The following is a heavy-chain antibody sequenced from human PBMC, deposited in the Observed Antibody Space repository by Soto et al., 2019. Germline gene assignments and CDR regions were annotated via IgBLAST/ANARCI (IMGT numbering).Heavy chain of an antibody. Sequence: PSETLSLTCTVSGDSISSYYWTWIRQPPGKGLEWIGYIYYSGSTNYNPSLKSRVTISIDTSKNQFSLKLSSVTAADTAVYYCARGLSIRGVIITYSWFDPWGQGILVTVSS. CDR3: ARGLSIRGVIITYSWFDP. CDR2: IYYSGST. D-gene: IGHD3-10*01. CDR1: GDSISSYY. J-gene: IGHJ5*02. V-gene: IGHV4-59*01.